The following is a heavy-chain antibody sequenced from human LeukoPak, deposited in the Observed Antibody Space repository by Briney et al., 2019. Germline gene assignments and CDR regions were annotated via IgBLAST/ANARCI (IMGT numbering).Heavy chain of an antibody. J-gene: IGHJ2*01. D-gene: IGHD1-26*01. CDR3: ARDGRKGWYFDL. V-gene: IGHV4-4*08. CDR2: IYNSGST. Sequence: SETLSLTCTVAGGSISSYNWSWIWKPPGKGLGWIGYIYNSGSTNYKSSLKSRVTISVDTSKNQFSLKLSSVTAADTAVNYCARDGRKGWYFDLWGRGTLVTVSS. CDR1: GGSISSYN.